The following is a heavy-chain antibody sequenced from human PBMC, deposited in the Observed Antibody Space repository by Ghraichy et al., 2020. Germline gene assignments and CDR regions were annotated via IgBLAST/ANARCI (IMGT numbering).Heavy chain of an antibody. V-gene: IGHV4-59*11. CDR1: GGSISGHY. CDR3: ARGSNGEGY. CDR2: IYYSGST. D-gene: IGHD1-26*01. Sequence: GSLRLSCTVSGGSISGHYWSWVRQPPGRGLEWIGYIYYSGSTNYNPSLKSRVTISLDTSKNQFSLMLRSVTAADTAVYYCARGSNGEGYWGQGTLVTVSS. J-gene: IGHJ4*02.